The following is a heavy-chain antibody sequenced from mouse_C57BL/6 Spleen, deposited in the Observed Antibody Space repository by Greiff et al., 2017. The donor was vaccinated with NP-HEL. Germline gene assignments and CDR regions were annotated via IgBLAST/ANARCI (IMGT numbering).Heavy chain of an antibody. CDR1: GFTFSSYS. CDR3: AREEYGRGD. CDR2: ISDGGSYT. V-gene: IGHV5-4*01. Sequence: EVKLVESGGGLVKPGGSLKLSCAASGFTFSSYSMSWVRQTPEKRLEWVATISDGGSYTYYPDNVQGRFTISRDNAKNNLYLQMSHLKSEDTAMYDCAREEYGRGDWGQGTTLTVSS. D-gene: IGHD1-1*01. J-gene: IGHJ2*01.